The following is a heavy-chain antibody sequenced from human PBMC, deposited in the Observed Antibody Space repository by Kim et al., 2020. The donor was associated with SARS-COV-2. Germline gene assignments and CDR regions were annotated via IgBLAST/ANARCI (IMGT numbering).Heavy chain of an antibody. Sequence: SETLSLTCTVSGGSVSSGSYYWSWIRQPPGKGLEWIGYIYYSGSTNYNPSLKSRVTISVDTSKNQFSLKLSSVTAADTAVYYCARTYFDWLGAFDIWGQG. CDR1: GGSVSSGSYY. J-gene: IGHJ3*02. CDR2: IYYSGST. V-gene: IGHV4-61*01. CDR3: ARTYFDWLGAFDI. D-gene: IGHD3-9*01.